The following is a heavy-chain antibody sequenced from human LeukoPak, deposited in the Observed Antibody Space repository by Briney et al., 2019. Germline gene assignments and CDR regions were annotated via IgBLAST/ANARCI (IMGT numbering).Heavy chain of an antibody. V-gene: IGHV4-34*01. CDR3: ARKPFYCSSTSCRIAVSGVTHFDY. CDR1: GGSFSGYY. D-gene: IGHD2-2*01. CDR2: INHSGST. Sequence: PSETLSLTCAVYGGSFSGYYWSWIRQPPGKGLEWIGEINHSGSTNYNPSLKSRVTISVDTSKNQFSLKLSSVTAADTAVYYCARKPFYCSSTSCRIAVSGVTHFDYCGQGTLVTVSS. J-gene: IGHJ4*02.